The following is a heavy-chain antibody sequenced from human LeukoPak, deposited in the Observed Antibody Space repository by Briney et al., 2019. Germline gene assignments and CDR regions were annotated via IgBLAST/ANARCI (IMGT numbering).Heavy chain of an antibody. J-gene: IGHJ4*02. CDR2: IIPIFGTA. V-gene: IGHV1-69*13. Sequence: SVKVSCKASGGTFSSYAISWVRQAPGQGLEWMGGIIPIFGTANYAQKFQGRVTITADESTSTAYMELSSLRSEDTAVYYCARAEYSSSWRDYYFDCWGQGTLVTVSS. CDR1: GGTFSSYA. CDR3: ARAEYSSSWRDYYFDC. D-gene: IGHD6-13*01.